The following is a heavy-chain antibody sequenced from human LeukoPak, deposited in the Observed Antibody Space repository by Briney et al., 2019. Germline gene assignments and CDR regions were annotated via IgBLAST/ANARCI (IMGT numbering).Heavy chain of an antibody. J-gene: IGHJ6*03. D-gene: IGHD2-2*02. Sequence: AASVKVSCKASGYTFTSYYMHWVRQAPGEGLEWMGIINPSGGSTSYAQKFQGRVTMTRDMSTSTVYMELSSLRSEDTAVYYCARVAAEVVGVPGAIGFGWLRRDYYYMDVWGKGTTVTVSS. CDR1: GYTFTSYY. CDR3: ARVAAEVVGVPGAIGFGWLRRDYYYMDV. CDR2: INPSGGST. V-gene: IGHV1-46*01.